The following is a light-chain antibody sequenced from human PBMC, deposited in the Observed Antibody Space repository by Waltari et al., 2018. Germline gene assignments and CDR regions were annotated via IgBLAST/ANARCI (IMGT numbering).Light chain of an antibody. V-gene: IGKV3-20*01. J-gene: IGKJ1*01. CDR3: QKYGTLPAT. CDR1: QSISMY. Sequence: EIMLTQSPGTRSLSPGARATLSCRASQSISMYLAWYQHKPGQAPRLLIYDASSRATGIPDRFSGSGSGTDFSLTISRLEPEDFAVYYCQKYGTLPATFGQGTKVEIK. CDR2: DAS.